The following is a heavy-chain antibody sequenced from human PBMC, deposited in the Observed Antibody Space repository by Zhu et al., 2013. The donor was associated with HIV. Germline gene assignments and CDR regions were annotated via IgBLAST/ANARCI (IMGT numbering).Heavy chain of an antibody. J-gene: IGHJ2*01. CDR1: GFTFSTYA. CDR3: AKDCYGDYFQYWYFDL. CDR2: MSSSGGST. D-gene: IGHD4-17*01. V-gene: IGHV3-23*01. Sequence: EVQLLESGGGLAQPGGSLRLSCAASGFTFSTYAMTWVRQAPGKGLEWVSSMSSSGGSTYYADSVKGRFTISRDNSKNTLYLQMNSLRVEDTGIYYCAKDCYGDYFQYWYFDLWGRGTLVTVSS.